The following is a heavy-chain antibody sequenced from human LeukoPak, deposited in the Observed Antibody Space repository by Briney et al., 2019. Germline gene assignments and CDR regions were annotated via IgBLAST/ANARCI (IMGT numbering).Heavy chain of an antibody. J-gene: IGHJ5*02. CDR2: IKQDGSEK. V-gene: IGHV3-7*01. CDR1: GFTFSSYW. D-gene: IGHD6-13*01. Sequence: GGSLRLSCAASGFTFSSYWMSWVRQAPGKGLEWVANIKQDGSEKYYVDSVKGRFTISRDNAKNSLYLQMNSLRAEDTAVYYCARDPTPSAAGTNWFDPWGQGTLVTVSS. CDR3: ARDPTPSAAGTNWFDP.